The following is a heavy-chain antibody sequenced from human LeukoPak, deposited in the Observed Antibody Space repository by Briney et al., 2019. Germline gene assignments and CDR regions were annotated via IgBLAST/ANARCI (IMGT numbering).Heavy chain of an antibody. V-gene: IGHV3-7*01. CDR3: TRDRSRAEDD. Sequence: GGSLRLSCAASGFTFSGHWMSWVRQARGKELEWVANINQGGSDIYYVDSVKGRFTISRDDANNLLYLQMNSLRGEDTAVYYCTRDRSRAEDDWGQGTLVTVSS. D-gene: IGHD1-14*01. CDR2: INQGGSDI. CDR1: GFTFSGHW. J-gene: IGHJ4*02.